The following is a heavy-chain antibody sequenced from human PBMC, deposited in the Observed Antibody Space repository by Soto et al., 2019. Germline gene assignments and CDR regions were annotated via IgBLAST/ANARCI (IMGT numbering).Heavy chain of an antibody. D-gene: IGHD3-3*01. CDR1: GYSFTSYW. CDR3: ARQGDYDFWSGSTSNWFDP. Sequence: GESLKISCKGSGYSFTSYWIGWVRQMPGKGLEWMGIIYPGDSDTRYSPSFQGQVTISADKSISTAYLQWSSLKASDTAMYYCARQGDYDFWSGSTSNWFDPWGQGTLVTV. CDR2: IYPGDSDT. V-gene: IGHV5-51*01. J-gene: IGHJ5*02.